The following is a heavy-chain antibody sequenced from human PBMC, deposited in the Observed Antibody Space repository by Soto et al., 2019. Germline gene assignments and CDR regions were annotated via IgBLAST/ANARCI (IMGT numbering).Heavy chain of an antibody. CDR2: IKGSHAGGTT. CDR3: ATEGGYPGSNFYGAY. Sequence: EVQLVESGGGLVEPGGSIRLSCVASGFTFTKAYMTWVRQAPGKGLGWVGRIKGSHAGGTTDYATSVKGRFTISRDDSKNTLYLQMNSLKTEDTSVYYCATEGGYPGSNFYGAYWGQGTLVTVSS. D-gene: IGHD1-26*01. J-gene: IGHJ4*02. V-gene: IGHV3-15*01. CDR1: GFTFTKAY.